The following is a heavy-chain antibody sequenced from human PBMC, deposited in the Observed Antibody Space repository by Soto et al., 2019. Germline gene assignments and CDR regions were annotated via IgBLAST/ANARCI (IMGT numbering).Heavy chain of an antibody. J-gene: IGHJ4*02. V-gene: IGHV4-34*01. Sequence: PSETLSLTCAVYGGSFSGYYWSWIRQPPGKGLEWIGEINHSGSTNYNPSLKSRVTISVDTSKNQFSLKLSSVTAADTAVYYCARGLVQCSGGSCFPAGFDYWGQGTQVTVSS. D-gene: IGHD2-15*01. CDR2: INHSGST. CDR1: GGSFSGYY. CDR3: ARGLVQCSGGSCFPAGFDY.